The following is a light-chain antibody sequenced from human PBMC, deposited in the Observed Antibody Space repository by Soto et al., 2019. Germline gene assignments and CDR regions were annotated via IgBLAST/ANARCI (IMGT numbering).Light chain of an antibody. J-gene: IGKJ4*01. Sequence: EIVLTQSPGTLSLSPGERATLSCRASQSVSNNFLAWYQQKPGQAPRLLIYDASSRAAGVPDRFSGSGSGTDFTLTISRLEPEDFAVYYCQQYGSSPPTTFGGGTKVEIK. CDR3: QQYGSSPPTT. V-gene: IGKV3-20*01. CDR2: DAS. CDR1: QSVSNNF.